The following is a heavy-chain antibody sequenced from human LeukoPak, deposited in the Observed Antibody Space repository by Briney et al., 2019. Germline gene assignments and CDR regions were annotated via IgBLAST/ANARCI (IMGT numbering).Heavy chain of an antibody. V-gene: IGHV1-18*04. CDR3: ARVRFDCSGGSCYPVAFDI. CDR2: ISAYNGNT. Sequence: ASVKVSCKASGYTFTSYGISWVRQAPGQGLEWRGWISAYNGNTNYAQKLQGRVTMTTDTSTSTAYMELRSLRSDDTAVYYCARVRFDCSGGSCYPVAFDIWGQGTMVTVFS. J-gene: IGHJ3*02. CDR1: GYTFTSYG. D-gene: IGHD2-15*01.